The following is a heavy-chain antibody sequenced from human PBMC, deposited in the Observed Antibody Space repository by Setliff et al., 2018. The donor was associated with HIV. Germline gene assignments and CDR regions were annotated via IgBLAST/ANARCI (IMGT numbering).Heavy chain of an antibody. D-gene: IGHD3-10*01. CDR1: SGSFTGYF. Sequence: SETLSLTCAVYSGSFTGYFWTWIRQSPGKGPEWIGEINHSGTTNYNPSLRGRVTISMDTSKNQFSLKLRSVTAEDTAVYYCAGHHRGWGQGTLVTVSS. CDR2: INHSGTT. J-gene: IGHJ4*02. CDR3: AGHHRG. V-gene: IGHV4-34*01.